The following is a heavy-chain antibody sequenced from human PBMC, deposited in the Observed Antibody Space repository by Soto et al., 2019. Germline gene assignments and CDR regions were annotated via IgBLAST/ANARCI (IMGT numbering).Heavy chain of an antibody. Sequence: QVQLVESGGGVVQPGRSLRLSCAASAFTFRSYTMHWVRQAPGKGLEWVATISYDGSKTNYADSVRGRVTISRDNSKSTLFLQMDRLRPEDTAVYSCARDRDSSYFPPPYYFDSWGQGTLVTVSS. V-gene: IGHV3-30*04. CDR1: AFTFRSYT. J-gene: IGHJ4*02. CDR3: ARDRDSSYFPPPYYFDS. CDR2: ISYDGSKT. D-gene: IGHD4-4*01.